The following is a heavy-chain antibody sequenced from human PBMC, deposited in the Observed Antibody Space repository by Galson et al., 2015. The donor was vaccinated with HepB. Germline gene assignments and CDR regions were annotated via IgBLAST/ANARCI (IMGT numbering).Heavy chain of an antibody. J-gene: IGHJ6*02. Sequence: TLSLTCTVSGGSISSGGYYWSWIRQHPGKGLEWIGYIYYSGITYYNPSLKSRVTIPVDTSKNQFSLKLSSESGVDTVVYYCARAIAVAGTGLDRDYYYYGMDVWGQGTTVTVSS. CDR1: GGSISSGGYY. CDR3: ARAIAVAGTGLDRDYYYYGMDV. D-gene: IGHD6-19*01. V-gene: IGHV4-31*03. CDR2: IYYSGIT.